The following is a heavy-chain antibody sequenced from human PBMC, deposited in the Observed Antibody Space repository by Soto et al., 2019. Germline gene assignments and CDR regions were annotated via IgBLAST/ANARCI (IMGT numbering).Heavy chain of an antibody. Sequence: ASVKVSCKASGYTFTIYGISCVRQSPVQGLEWMGWISAYNGNTNYAQKLQGRVTMTTDTSTSTVYMELRSLRSDDTAVYYCARGGWSYGSLRAFDIWGQGTMVTVSS. V-gene: IGHV1-18*01. D-gene: IGHD3-16*01. J-gene: IGHJ3*02. CDR2: ISAYNGNT. CDR3: ARGGWSYGSLRAFDI. CDR1: GYTFTIYG.